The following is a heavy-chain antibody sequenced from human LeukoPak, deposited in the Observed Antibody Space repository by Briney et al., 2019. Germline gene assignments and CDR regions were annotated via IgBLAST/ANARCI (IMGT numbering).Heavy chain of an antibody. CDR1: GFTFSSYS. J-gene: IGHJ6*03. CDR3: ARGADRGMYYYYYYMDV. Sequence: GGSLRLSCAASGFTFSSYSMNWVRQAPGKGLEWVSSISCSSSYIYYADSVKGRFTISRDNAKNSLYLQMNSLRAEDTAVYYCARGADRGMYYYYYYMDVWGKGTTVTISS. CDR2: ISCSSSYI. V-gene: IGHV3-21*01. D-gene: IGHD1-26*01.